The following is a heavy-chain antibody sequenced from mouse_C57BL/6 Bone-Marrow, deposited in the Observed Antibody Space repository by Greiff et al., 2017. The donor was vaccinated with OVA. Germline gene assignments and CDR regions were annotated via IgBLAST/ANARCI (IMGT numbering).Heavy chain of an antibody. CDR2: IRSKSNNYAT. V-gene: IGHV10-1*01. Sequence: EVKLLESGGGLVQPKGSLKLSCAASGFSFNTYAMNWVRQAPGKGLEWVARIRSKSNNYATYYADSVKDRFTISRDDSESMLYLKMNNLKTEDTAMYYCVRVEGYRAWFAYWGQGTLVTVSA. CDR1: GFSFNTYA. D-gene: IGHD2-2*01. CDR3: VRVEGYRAWFAY. J-gene: IGHJ3*01.